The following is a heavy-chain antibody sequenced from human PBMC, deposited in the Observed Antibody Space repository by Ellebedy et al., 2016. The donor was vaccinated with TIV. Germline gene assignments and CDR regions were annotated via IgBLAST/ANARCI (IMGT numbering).Heavy chain of an antibody. Sequence: GESLKISCAASGFTFSSYWMHWVRQAPGKGLVWVSRINSDGSSTSYADSVKGRFNISRDNAKNTQYLQMNSLRAEDTAVYYCARGPGRWLQSHYFDYWGQGTLVTVSS. CDR3: ARGPGRWLQSHYFDY. D-gene: IGHD5-24*01. V-gene: IGHV3-74*01. J-gene: IGHJ4*02. CDR1: GFTFSSYW. CDR2: INSDGSST.